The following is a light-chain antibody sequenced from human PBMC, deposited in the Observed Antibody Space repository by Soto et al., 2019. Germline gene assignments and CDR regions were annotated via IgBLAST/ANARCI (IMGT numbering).Light chain of an antibody. V-gene: IGLV1-40*01. CDR3: PSYDNSLSVYV. Sequence: SVLTQPPSVSGAPGQRVTISCTGSSSNIGAHYDVHWYQQLPGTAPKLLIYGNSNRPSGVPDRFSGSKSGTSASLAITGLQAEDEADYYCPSYDNSLSVYVFGTGTKLTVL. CDR2: GNS. CDR1: SSNIGAHYD. J-gene: IGLJ1*01.